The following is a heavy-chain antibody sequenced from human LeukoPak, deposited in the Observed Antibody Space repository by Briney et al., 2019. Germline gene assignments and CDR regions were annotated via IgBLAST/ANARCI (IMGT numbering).Heavy chain of an antibody. J-gene: IGHJ2*01. V-gene: IGHV4-34*01. D-gene: IGHD2-2*03. Sequence: PSETLSLTCAVYGGSFSGYYWSWIRQPPGKGLEWIGEINHSGSTNYNPSLKSRVTISVDTSKNQFSLSLKSATAADTAVYFCARVGFCSSATCYDFGWYFDVWGRGTLVTVSS. CDR1: GGSFSGYY. CDR2: INHSGST. CDR3: ARVGFCSSATCYDFGWYFDV.